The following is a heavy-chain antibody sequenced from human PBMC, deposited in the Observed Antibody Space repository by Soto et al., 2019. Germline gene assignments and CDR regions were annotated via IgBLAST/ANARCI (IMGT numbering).Heavy chain of an antibody. Sequence: SETLSLTCTVSGGSISSYYWSWIRQPPGKGLEWIGYIYYSGSTNYNPSLKSRVTISVDTSKNQFSLKLSSVTAADTAVYYCAREGSLRDFWSGNDYYGMDVWGQGTTVTVS. CDR1: GGSISSYY. CDR3: AREGSLRDFWSGNDYYGMDV. CDR2: IYYSGST. V-gene: IGHV4-59*01. D-gene: IGHD3-3*01. J-gene: IGHJ6*02.